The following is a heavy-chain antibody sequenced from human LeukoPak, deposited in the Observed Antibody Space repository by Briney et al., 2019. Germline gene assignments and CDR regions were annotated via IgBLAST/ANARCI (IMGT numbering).Heavy chain of an antibody. J-gene: IGHJ4*02. V-gene: IGHV3-23*01. D-gene: IGHD6-19*01. CDR1: GFTFSSYA. Sequence: GGSLRLSCAASGFTFSSYAMTWVRQAPGKGLEWVSSIGTHGTTTYYADSVKGRFTISRDDSKNTLYLQMYSLRADDTAVYYCASTGPPPYISGWSSTTAYYFESWGQGTLVTVSS. CDR2: IGTHGTTT. CDR3: ASTGPPPYISGWSSTTAYYFES.